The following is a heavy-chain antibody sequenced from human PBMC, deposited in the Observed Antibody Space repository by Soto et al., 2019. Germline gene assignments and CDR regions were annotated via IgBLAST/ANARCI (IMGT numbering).Heavy chain of an antibody. D-gene: IGHD3-10*01. V-gene: IGHV1-2*02. CDR2: INPNSGGT. J-gene: IGHJ3*02. CDR3: ARPIKGFGEFSDAFDI. CDR1: GYTFTGYY. Sequence: ASVKVSCKASGYTFTGYYIHWVRQAPGQGLEWMGWINPNSGGTNYAQKFHGRVTMTRDTSISTAYMELSRLRSDDTAVYYCARPIKGFGEFSDAFDIWGQGTMVTVSS.